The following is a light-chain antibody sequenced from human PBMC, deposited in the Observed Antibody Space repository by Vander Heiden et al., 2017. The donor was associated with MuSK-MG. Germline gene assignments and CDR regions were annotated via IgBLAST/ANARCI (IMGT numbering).Light chain of an antibody. CDR1: QSLLHSDGKTY. CDR3: RGSIQFGQT. J-gene: IGKJ1*01. V-gene: IGKV2D-29*01. Sequence: DIVMTQTPLSLSVTPGQPASISCKSSQSLLHSDGKTYLCWYLQKPGQPPQLLIFELSNRCSGVPDRFSGSGSGTDFTRKIRRVEAEDVGVYYCRGSIQFGQTFGQGTKVXIK. CDR2: ELS.